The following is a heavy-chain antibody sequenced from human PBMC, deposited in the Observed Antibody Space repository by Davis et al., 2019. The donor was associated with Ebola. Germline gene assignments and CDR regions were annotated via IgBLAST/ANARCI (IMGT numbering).Heavy chain of an antibody. V-gene: IGHV4-39*01. CDR3: ARQLYNRSSADWFDP. J-gene: IGHJ5*02. CDR2: IFYSGKT. CDR1: GGSISTSSYY. Sequence: SETLSLTCTVSGGSISTSSYYWGWIRQPPGKGLEWIGSIFYSGKTYYNSSLQSRVTISVDTSKNQFSLKLSSVTAADTAVYYCARQLYNRSSADWFDPWGQGTLVIVSS. D-gene: IGHD6-6*01.